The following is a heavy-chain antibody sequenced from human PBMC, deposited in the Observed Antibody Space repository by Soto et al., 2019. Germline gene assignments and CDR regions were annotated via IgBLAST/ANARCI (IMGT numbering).Heavy chain of an antibody. Sequence: QVQLVQSGAEVKKPGASVKVSSKASGYTFTSYYMHWVRQAPGQGLEGMGIINPSCGGTSYTQKFQGRVTMTRDTSTSTVYMELSSLRSEDTAVYYCARDSTLAYWGQGTLVTVSS. CDR2: INPSCGGT. CDR1: GYTFTSYY. CDR3: ARDSTLAY. V-gene: IGHV1-46*01. J-gene: IGHJ4*02.